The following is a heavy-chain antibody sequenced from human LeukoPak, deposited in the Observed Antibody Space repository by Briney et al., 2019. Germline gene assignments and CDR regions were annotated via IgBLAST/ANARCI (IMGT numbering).Heavy chain of an antibody. J-gene: IGHJ4*02. CDR3: ARGKSVSGQLRPRPEYYFDY. CDR1: GGSFSGYY. V-gene: IGHV4-34*01. D-gene: IGHD1-26*01. Sequence: SETLSLTCAVYGGSFSGYYWSWIRQPPGKGLEWIGEINHSGSTNYNPSLKSRVTISVDTSKNQFSLKLSSVTAADTAVYYCARGKSVSGQLRPRPEYYFDYWGQGTLVTVSS. CDR2: INHSGST.